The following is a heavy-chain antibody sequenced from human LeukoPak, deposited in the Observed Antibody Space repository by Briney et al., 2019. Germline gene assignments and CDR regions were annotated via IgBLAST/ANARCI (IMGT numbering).Heavy chain of an antibody. CDR3: ARSLLYDFWSGPPDC. CDR1: GGSISSGGYY. D-gene: IGHD3-3*01. J-gene: IGHJ4*02. CDR2: IYYSGST. V-gene: IGHV4-31*03. Sequence: PSQTLSLTCTVSGGSISSGGYYWSWTRQHPGKGLEWIGYIYYSGSTYYNPSLKSRVTISVDTSKNQFSLKLSSVTAADTAVYYCARSLLYDFWSGPPDCWGQGTLVTVSS.